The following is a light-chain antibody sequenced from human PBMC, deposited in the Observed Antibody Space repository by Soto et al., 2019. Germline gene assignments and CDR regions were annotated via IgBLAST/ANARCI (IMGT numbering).Light chain of an antibody. CDR1: QDIRNY. Sequence: DIQVTQSPSAMSAAVGDRVTITCQASQDIRNYLNWYQQKPGKAPKLLIYDASNLETGVPSRFSGSGSGTDYTFTISSLQPEDIATYYCQQYDRLPWTFGQGTKVDIK. CDR2: DAS. V-gene: IGKV1-33*01. J-gene: IGKJ1*01. CDR3: QQYDRLPWT.